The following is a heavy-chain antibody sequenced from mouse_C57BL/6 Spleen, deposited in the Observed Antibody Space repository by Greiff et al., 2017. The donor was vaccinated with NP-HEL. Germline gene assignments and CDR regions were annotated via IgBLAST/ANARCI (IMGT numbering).Heavy chain of an antibody. CDR1: GYAFTNYL. CDR2: INPGSGGT. J-gene: IGHJ1*03. D-gene: IGHD3-3*01. Sequence: VQLQQSGAELVRPGTSVKVSCKASGYAFTNYLIEWVKQRPGQGLEWIGVINPGSGGTNYNEKFKGKATLTADKSSSTAYMQLSSLTSEDSAVYFCARGTEWYFDVWGTGTTVTVSS. V-gene: IGHV1-54*01. CDR3: ARGTEWYFDV.